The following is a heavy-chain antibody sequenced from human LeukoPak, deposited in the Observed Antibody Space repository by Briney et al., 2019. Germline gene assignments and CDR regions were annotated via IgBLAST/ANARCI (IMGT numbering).Heavy chain of an antibody. CDR2: FSGGGSNT. CDR3: ASRQDLGWHYDN. J-gene: IGHJ4*02. D-gene: IGHD6-19*01. V-gene: IGHV3-23*01. Sequence: GGSLRLSCAASGFTFSSYAMSWVRQAPGKGLEWVSGFSGGGSNTYYADSVKGRFTISRDISKKTLYLQMNSPRADDTAVYYCASRQDLGWHYDNWGQGALVTVSS. CDR1: GFTFSSYA.